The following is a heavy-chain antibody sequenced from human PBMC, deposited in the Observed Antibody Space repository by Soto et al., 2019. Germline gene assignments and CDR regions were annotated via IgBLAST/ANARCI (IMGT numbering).Heavy chain of an antibody. CDR2: IYPGDSDT. V-gene: IGHV5-51*01. CDR1: GYSLTSYW. CDR3: ASGIAAAGTSGGMDV. D-gene: IGHD6-13*01. J-gene: IGHJ6*02. Sequence: PGESLKISCKGSGYSLTSYWIGWVRQIPGKGLEWMGIIYPGDSDTRYSPSFQGQVTISADKSISTAYLQWSSLKASDTAMYYCASGIAAAGTSGGMDVWGQGTTVTVSS.